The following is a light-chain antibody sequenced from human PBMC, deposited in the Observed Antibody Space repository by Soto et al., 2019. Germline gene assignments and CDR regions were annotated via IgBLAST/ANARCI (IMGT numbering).Light chain of an antibody. Sequence: ELVMTQSPATLSVSPGERATLSCRASQSVNSNLAWYQQQPGQAPRLLIYGASTRATGIPARFSGSGSVKEFTLTLSSLQSEDFAVYYCQQYNNWPRTFGPGTKVEIK. V-gene: IGKV3-15*01. CDR3: QQYNNWPRT. CDR2: GAS. J-gene: IGKJ1*01. CDR1: QSVNSN.